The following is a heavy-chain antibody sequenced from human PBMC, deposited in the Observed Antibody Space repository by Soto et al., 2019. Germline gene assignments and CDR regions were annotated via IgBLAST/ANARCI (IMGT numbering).Heavy chain of an antibody. J-gene: IGHJ4*02. CDR2: VSVDNGDT. Sequence: QVPLVQSGGEVKKPGASVKVSCKASGYTFSQYGISWVRQAPGPVLEWMAWVSVDNGDTNYAQKFQGTATMTTDTATSTAYMELKSLKSDDTALYYCARFRTEHCHLSYFFDSWGQGTLVTVSS. CDR3: ARFRTEHCHLSYFFDS. D-gene: IGHD2-21*02. V-gene: IGHV1-18*01. CDR1: GYTFSQYG.